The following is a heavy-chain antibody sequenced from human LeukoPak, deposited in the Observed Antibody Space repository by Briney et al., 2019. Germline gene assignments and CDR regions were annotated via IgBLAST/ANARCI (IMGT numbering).Heavy chain of an antibody. D-gene: IGHD3-22*01. J-gene: IGHJ3*02. V-gene: IGHV3-15*01. CDR3: TKYYYDSSGYYYGVDAFDI. CDR1: GSTFSNAW. Sequence: GGSLRLSCAASGSTFSNAWMSWVRQAPGKGLEWVGRIKSKTDGGTTDYAAPVKGRFTISRDDSKNTLYLQMNSLKTEDTAVYYCTKYYYDSSGYYYGVDAFDIWGQGTMVTVSS. CDR2: IKSKTDGGTT.